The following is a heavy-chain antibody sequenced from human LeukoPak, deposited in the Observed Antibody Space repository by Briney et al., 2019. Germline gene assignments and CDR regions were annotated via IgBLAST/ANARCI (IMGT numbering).Heavy chain of an antibody. CDR2: ISSSSSYI. V-gene: IGHV3-21*01. CDR3: ARDRLYYYGSGSXSSX. J-gene: IGHJ1*01. D-gene: IGHD3-10*01. CDR1: GFTFSSYS. Sequence: GGSLRLSCAASGFTFSSYSMNWVRQAPGKGLEWVSSISSSSSYIYYADSVKGRFTISRDNAKNSLYLQMNSLRAEDTAVYNCARDRLYYYGSGSXSSXWGQGXLVTV.